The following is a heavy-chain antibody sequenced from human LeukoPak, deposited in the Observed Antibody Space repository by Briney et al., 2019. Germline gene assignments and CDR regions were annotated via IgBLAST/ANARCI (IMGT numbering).Heavy chain of an antibody. Sequence: SETLSLTCTVSVGSISSYYWSSIRQPPRKGLEWVGYIIYSGSTNYNPSPKSRVTISVDTSKNQFSLKLSSVTAADTAVYYCARPSYDSSGYYSGAFDIWGQGTMVTVSP. J-gene: IGHJ3*02. V-gene: IGHV4-59*08. CDR2: IIYSGST. CDR1: VGSISSYY. D-gene: IGHD3-22*01. CDR3: ARPSYDSSGYYSGAFDI.